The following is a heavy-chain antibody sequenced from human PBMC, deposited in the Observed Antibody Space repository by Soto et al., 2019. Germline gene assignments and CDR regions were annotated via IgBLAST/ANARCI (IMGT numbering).Heavy chain of an antibody. CDR1: GGTFSSYA. V-gene: IGHV1-69*01. Sequence: QVQLVQSGAEVKKPGSSVKVSCKASGGTFSSYAISWVRQAPGQGLEWMGGIIPICGPANYAQKFQGRVTITADESTSTAYMELRSLRSEATAVYYCASSYSSSFDHDDSWCQGSLVTVSS. J-gene: IGHJ5*01. D-gene: IGHD6-6*01. CDR3: ASSYSSSFDHDDS. CDR2: IIPICGPA.